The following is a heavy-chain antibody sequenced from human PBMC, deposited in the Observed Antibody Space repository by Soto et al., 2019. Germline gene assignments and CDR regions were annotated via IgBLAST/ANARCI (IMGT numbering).Heavy chain of an antibody. CDR2: FDPEDGET. D-gene: IGHD3-10*01. V-gene: IGHV1-24*01. Sequence: ASVMFSCTISGYTLTELSMHWVRQAPGKGLEWMGGFDPEDGETIYAQKFQGRVTMTEDTSTDTAYMELSSLRSEDTAVYYCATDKPITMARGAPRYGMDVWGQGTTVTVSS. CDR3: ATDKPITMARGAPRYGMDV. CDR1: GYTLTELS. J-gene: IGHJ6*02.